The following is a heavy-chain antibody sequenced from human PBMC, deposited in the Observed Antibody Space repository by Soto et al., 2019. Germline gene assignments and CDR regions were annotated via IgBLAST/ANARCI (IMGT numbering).Heavy chain of an antibody. CDR1: GLTFSSYS. J-gene: IGHJ6*02. CDR2: ISSSSSTI. D-gene: IGHD2-2*01. V-gene: IGHV3-48*01. CDR3: AVPAGYYYGMDV. Sequence: EVQLVESGGGLVQPGGSLRLSCAASGLTFSSYSMNWVRQAPGKGLEWVSYISSSSSTIYYADSVKGRFTISRDNAKNSLYLQMNSLRAEDTAVYYCAVPAGYYYGMDVWGQGTTVTVSS.